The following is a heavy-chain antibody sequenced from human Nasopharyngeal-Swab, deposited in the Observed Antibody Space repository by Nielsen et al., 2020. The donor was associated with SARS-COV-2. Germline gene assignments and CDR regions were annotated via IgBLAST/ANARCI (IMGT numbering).Heavy chain of an antibody. CDR3: ARLPGYCIGNSCSGHYVMDV. Sequence: SETLSLTCTVSGDSISSNDFYWGWIRQPPGKGLEWIRSITRSGHTFYNPSVQSRITISADTSKNHFSLKLTSVTAADTAVYYCARLPGYCIGNSCSGHYVMDVWGQGTTVAVSS. J-gene: IGHJ6*02. D-gene: IGHD2-2*01. CDR2: ITRSGHT. V-gene: IGHV4-39*02. CDR1: GDSISSNDFY.